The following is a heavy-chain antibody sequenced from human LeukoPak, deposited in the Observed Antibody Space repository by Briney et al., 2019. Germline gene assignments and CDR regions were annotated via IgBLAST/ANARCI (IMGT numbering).Heavy chain of an antibody. D-gene: IGHD6-19*01. J-gene: IGHJ3*02. CDR2: IYSGGST. CDR3: ARARPLTSYSSGWNDAFDI. CDR1: GFTVSSNY. V-gene: IGHV3-66*01. Sequence: GGSLRLSCAASGFTVSSNYMSWVRQAPGKGLEWVSVIYSGGSTYYADSVKGRFTISRDNSKNTLYLQMNSLRAEDTAVYHCARARPLTSYSSGWNDAFDIWGQGAMVTVSS.